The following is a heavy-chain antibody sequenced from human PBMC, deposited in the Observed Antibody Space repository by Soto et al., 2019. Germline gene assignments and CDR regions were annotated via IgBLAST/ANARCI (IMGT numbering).Heavy chain of an antibody. Sequence: QVQLQESGPGLVKPSQTLSLTCTVSGDSISSGGYCWSWIRQHPGKGLEWIGYISNSGNTYYNPSLKGRLPISVDTSNDQFPLKLTSVTAADTAVYYWAGGGGGGYYFDSSGYLDYWGQGTLVTVSS. V-gene: IGHV4-31*03. CDR3: AGGGGGGYYFDSSGYLDY. CDR2: ISNSGNT. J-gene: IGHJ4*02. CDR1: GDSISSGGYC. D-gene: IGHD3-22*01.